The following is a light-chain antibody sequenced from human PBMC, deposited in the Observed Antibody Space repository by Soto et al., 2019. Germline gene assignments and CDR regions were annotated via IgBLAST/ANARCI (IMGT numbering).Light chain of an antibody. V-gene: IGKV3-20*01. J-gene: IGKJ1*01. CDR2: GAS. CDR3: QQYGTSPWT. CDR1: QSVSSSY. Sequence: EIVLTQSPVTLSLSPGERATLSCRASQSVSSSYLAWYQQKPGQAPRLLIYGASSRATGIPDRFSGSGSGTDFTLTISSLEPEDFVVYHCQQYGTSPWTFGQGTKVEIK.